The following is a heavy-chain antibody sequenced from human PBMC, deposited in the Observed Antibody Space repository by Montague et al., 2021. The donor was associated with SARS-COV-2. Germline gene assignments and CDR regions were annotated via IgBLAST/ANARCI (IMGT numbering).Heavy chain of an antibody. CDR1: GGPISGSSDY. CDR3: ARREYSYGWGD. Sequence: SETLSLTCTVTGGPISGSSDYWGWIRQSPGKGLEWIASVYYSGNTYYSRSLKSRLTISVDTSKNQFSLKLNSVTAADTALYYCARREYSYGWGDWGQGTLVTASS. D-gene: IGHD5-18*01. J-gene: IGHJ4*02. CDR2: VYYSGNT. V-gene: IGHV4-39*01.